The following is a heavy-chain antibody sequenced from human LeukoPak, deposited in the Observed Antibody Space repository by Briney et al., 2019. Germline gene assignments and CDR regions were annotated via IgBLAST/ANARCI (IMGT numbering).Heavy chain of an antibody. V-gene: IGHV4-59*01. Sequence: SETLSLTCAVYGGSFSGYYWSWIRQPPGKGLEWIGYIYYSGSTNYNPSLKSRVTISLDTSKNQFSLKLSSVTAADTAVYYCASHYGSGSFYSPFDYWGQGTLVTVSS. CDR2: IYYSGST. CDR1: GGSFSGYY. D-gene: IGHD3-10*01. CDR3: ASHYGSGSFYSPFDY. J-gene: IGHJ4*02.